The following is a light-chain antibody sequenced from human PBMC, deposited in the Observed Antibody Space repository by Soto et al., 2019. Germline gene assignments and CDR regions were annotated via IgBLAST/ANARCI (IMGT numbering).Light chain of an antibody. CDR1: QSVARD. V-gene: IGKV3-20*01. Sequence: EIVLTQSPGTLSLSSGETATLSCRASQSVARDLSWYQQKPGQAPRLLISRAFIGATGIPDRFSGSGSGTDFTLTLNRLEPEDSAVYYCQQHTISMYTFGQGTKVDIK. CDR3: QQHTISMYT. CDR2: RAF. J-gene: IGKJ2*01.